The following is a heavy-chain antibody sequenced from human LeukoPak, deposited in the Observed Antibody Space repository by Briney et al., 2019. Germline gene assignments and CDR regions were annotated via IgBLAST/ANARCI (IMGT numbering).Heavy chain of an antibody. D-gene: IGHD2-2*01. CDR2: IYYSGNT. CDR3: ARVRYCSTNRCYDREFDN. CDR1: GGSISSYY. J-gene: IGHJ4*02. V-gene: IGHV4-59*01. Sequence: PSETLSLTCTVSGGSISSYYWSWIRQPPGKGLEWIGYIYYSGNTNYNPSLKSRVTISVDTSKNQFSLKLNSADTAVYYCARVRYCSTNRCYDREFDNWGQGTLVTVSS.